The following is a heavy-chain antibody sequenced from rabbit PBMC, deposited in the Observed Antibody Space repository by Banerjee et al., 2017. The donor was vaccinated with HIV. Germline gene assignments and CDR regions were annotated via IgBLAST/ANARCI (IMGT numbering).Heavy chain of an antibody. D-gene: IGHD4-1*01. CDR3: ARDLAGVIGWNFNL. J-gene: IGHJ4*01. CDR2: IDTGSSGST. CDR1: GFSFSSYYY. Sequence: QQQLEESGGDLVKPEGSLTLTCTASGFSFSSYYYMCWVRQAPGKGLEWIGCIDTGSSGSTYYANWAKGRFTISKTSSTTVTLQMTSLTAADTATYFCARDLAGVIGWNFNLWGPGTLVTVS. V-gene: IGHV1S45*01.